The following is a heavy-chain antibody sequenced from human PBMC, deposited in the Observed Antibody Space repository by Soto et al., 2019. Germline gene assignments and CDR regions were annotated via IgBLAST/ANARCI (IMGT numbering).Heavy chain of an antibody. CDR1: GFTFSSYG. CDR2: ISYDGSIQ. V-gene: IGHV3-30*18. CDR3: AKEIRAYSSSWSFDY. Sequence: QVQLVESGGGEVQPGRSLRLSCAASGFTFSSYGMHWVRQAPGEGLEWVVVISYDGSIQYYTDSAKGRFTISRDNSKSTLYLQMNSLRAEDTAVYYCAKEIRAYSSSWSFDYWGQGTLVTVSS. D-gene: IGHD6-13*01. J-gene: IGHJ4*02.